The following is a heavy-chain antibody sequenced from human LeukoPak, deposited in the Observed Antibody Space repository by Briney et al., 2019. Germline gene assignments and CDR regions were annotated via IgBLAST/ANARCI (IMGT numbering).Heavy chain of an antibody. D-gene: IGHD1-26*01. CDR2: IKQDGSEK. Sequence: GGSLRLSCAASGFTFSSYWMSWVRQAPGKGLEWVANIKQDGSEKYYVDSAKGRFTISRDNAKNSLYLQMKSLRVEDTGVYYCARDAGGRTQREGWFDPWGQGTLVTVSS. CDR1: GFTFSSYW. J-gene: IGHJ5*02. V-gene: IGHV3-7*01. CDR3: ARDAGGRTQREGWFDP.